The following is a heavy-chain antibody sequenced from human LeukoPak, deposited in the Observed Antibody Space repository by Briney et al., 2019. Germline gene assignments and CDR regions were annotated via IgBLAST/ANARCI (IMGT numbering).Heavy chain of an antibody. CDR1: GFTFSSYS. J-gene: IGHJ4*02. CDR2: ISSSSSYV. CDR3: ARGPSGGWLY. D-gene: IGHD6-19*01. Sequence: KSGGSLRLSCAASGFTFSSYSMNWVRQAPGKGLEWVSSISSSSSYVYYADSVKGRFTISRDNAKNSLYLQMNSLRAEDTAVYYCARGPSGGWLYWGQGTLVTVSS. V-gene: IGHV3-21*01.